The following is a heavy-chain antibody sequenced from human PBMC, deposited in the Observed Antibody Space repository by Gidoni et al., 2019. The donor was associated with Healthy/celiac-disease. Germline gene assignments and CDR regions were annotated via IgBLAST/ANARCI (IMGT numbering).Heavy chain of an antibody. CDR3: ARGRAILWYFDY. CDR2: IWYDGSNK. D-gene: IGHD2-21*01. J-gene: IGHJ4*02. Sequence: QVQLVESGGGVVQPGRSLRLSCAASGFTFSSYGMHWVRQAPGKGLEWVAVIWYDGSNKYYADSVKGRFTISRDNSKNTLYLQMNSLRAEDTAVYYCARGRAILWYFDYWGQGTLVTVSS. CDR1: GFTFSSYG. V-gene: IGHV3-33*01.